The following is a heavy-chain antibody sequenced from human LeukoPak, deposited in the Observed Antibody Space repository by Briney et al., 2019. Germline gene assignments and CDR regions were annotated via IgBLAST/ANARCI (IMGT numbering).Heavy chain of an antibody. CDR3: AKTLSSAGDSDY. CDR2: ILFGGSNT. CDR1: GFSFTSYG. D-gene: IGHD2-21*01. Sequence: RGSLRLSCAPSGFSFTSYGTYWVRPAHGGGREWVAFILFGGSNTYYADSVKGRFTISRDNSKNTLYLQMNSLRAEDTAVYYCAKTLSSAGDSDYWGQGTLVTVSS. J-gene: IGHJ4*02. V-gene: IGHV3-30*02.